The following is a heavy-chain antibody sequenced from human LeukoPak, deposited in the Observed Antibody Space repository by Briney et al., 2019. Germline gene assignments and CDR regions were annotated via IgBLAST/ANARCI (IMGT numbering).Heavy chain of an antibody. D-gene: IGHD3-22*01. J-gene: IGHJ4*02. CDR3: ARHSLGYYYNY. Sequence: PETLSLTCTVSGGSISSYYWSWIRQPPGKGLEWIGYIYYSGSTNYNPSLKSRVTISVDTSKNQFSLKLSSVTAADTAVYYCARHSLGYYYNYWGQGTLVTVSS. CDR2: IYYSGST. CDR1: GGSISSYY. V-gene: IGHV4-59*08.